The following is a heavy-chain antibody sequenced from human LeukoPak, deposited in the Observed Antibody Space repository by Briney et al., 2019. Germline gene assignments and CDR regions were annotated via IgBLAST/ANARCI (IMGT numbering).Heavy chain of an antibody. CDR1: GGSFSGYY. V-gene: IGHV4-34*01. Sequence: SETLSLTCAVYGGSFSGYYWSWIRQPPGKGLEWIGEINHSGSTNYNPSLKSRVTISVDTSKNQFSLKLSSVTAADTAVYYCVRGLYCGGDCRIDYWGQGTLVTVSS. CDR2: INHSGST. D-gene: IGHD2-21*02. J-gene: IGHJ4*02. CDR3: VRGLYCGGDCRIDY.